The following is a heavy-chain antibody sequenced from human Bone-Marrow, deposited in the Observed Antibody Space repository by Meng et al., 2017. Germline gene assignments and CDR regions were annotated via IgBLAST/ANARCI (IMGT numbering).Heavy chain of an antibody. CDR2: INHSGST. V-gene: IGHV4-34*01. CDR1: GGSFSGYY. J-gene: IGHJ4*02. Sequence: QGPLPQWGAGLLMRSETLSRTCAVYGGSFSGYYWSWIRQPPGKGLEWIGEINHSGSTNYNPSLKSRVTISVDTSKNQFSLKLSSVTAADTAVYYCARGGVRGGIDYWGQGTLVTVSS. D-gene: IGHD3-10*01. CDR3: ARGGVRGGIDY.